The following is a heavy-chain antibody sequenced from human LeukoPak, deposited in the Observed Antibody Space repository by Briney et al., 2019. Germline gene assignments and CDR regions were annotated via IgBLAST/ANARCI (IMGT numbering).Heavy chain of an antibody. CDR2: ISSSSSTI. CDR3: AEYDGFDY. Sequence: GGSLRLSCTASGFTFSTYSMSWVRQAPGKGLEWISYISSSSSTIYYADSMKGRFTIYRDNAKNSMDLKMKRVRAEDTDMCYCAEYDGFDYWGQGTLVTVSS. J-gene: IGHJ4*02. D-gene: IGHD3-3*01. CDR1: GFTFSTYS. V-gene: IGHV3-48*01.